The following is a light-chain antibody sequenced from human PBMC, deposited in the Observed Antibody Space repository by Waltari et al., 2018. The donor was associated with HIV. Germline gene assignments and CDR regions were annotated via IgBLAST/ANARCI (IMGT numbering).Light chain of an antibody. CDR2: DAS. J-gene: IGLJ2*01. CDR1: SSDIGGYNY. V-gene: IGLV2-14*03. CDR3: SSFSITSTLVV. Sequence: SPGQSITISCTGTSSDIGGYNYVSWYQQHPGKAPKLMIFDASNRPSGISNRFSGSKSGNTASLTISGLQADDEAHYFCSSFSITSTLVVFGGGTKLTVL.